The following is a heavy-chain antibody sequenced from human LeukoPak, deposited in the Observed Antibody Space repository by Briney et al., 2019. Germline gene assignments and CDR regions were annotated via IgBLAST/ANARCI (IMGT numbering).Heavy chain of an antibody. CDR1: GFVFSSYN. CDR2: ISPSTSTI. Sequence: GGSLRLSCAASGFVFSSYNTNWVRQAPGKGLEWVSHISPSTSTIYYADSVKGRFTISRDNARNSLFLQMNSLRDEDTAVYYCVRKFDYWGQGTLVTVSS. CDR3: VRKFDY. J-gene: IGHJ4*02. V-gene: IGHV3-48*02.